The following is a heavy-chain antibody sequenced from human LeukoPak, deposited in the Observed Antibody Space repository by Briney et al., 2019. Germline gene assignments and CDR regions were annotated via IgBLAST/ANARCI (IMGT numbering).Heavy chain of an antibody. V-gene: IGHV1-18*01. CDR2: VSAYGDNT. CDR3: ARDCIGCHGFDY. D-gene: IGHD2-15*01. Sequence: ASVKVSCKTSGYTFINYGITWARQAPGQGLEWMGWVSAYGDNTNYVQKIQGRVTMTTDTSTSTAYMELRSPRSDDTAVYYCARDCIGCHGFDYWGQGTLVTVSS. CDR1: GYTFINYG. J-gene: IGHJ4*02.